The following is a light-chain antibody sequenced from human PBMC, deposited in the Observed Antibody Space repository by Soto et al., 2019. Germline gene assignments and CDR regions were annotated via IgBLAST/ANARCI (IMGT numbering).Light chain of an antibody. CDR1: QTISSW. V-gene: IGKV1-5*03. Sequence: DIQMTLSPSTLSGSVGDIVAITCRASQTISSWLAWYQQKPGKAPKLLXYKASTLKSGVPSRFRGSGSGTEFTLTISSLQPDDFETYYCQHYNSYSEAFGQGTKVDIK. CDR2: KAS. CDR3: QHYNSYSEA. J-gene: IGKJ1*01.